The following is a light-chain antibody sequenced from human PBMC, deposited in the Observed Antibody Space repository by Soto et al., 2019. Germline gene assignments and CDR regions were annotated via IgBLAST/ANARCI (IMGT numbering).Light chain of an antibody. CDR1: SSNIGAGYD. Sequence: QSVLTQPPSVSGAPGQRVTISCTGSSSNIGAGYDVHWYQQLPGRAPKLLIYANTNRPSGVPDRFSGSRSGTSASLAITGLQAEDEADYSCQSYDNSLSGFYVFGTGTKVTVL. CDR2: ANT. CDR3: QSYDNSLSGFYV. V-gene: IGLV1-40*01. J-gene: IGLJ1*01.